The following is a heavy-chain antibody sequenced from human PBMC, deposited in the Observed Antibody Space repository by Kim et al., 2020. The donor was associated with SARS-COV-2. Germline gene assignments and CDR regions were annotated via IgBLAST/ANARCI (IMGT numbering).Heavy chain of an antibody. D-gene: IGHD6-13*01. V-gene: IGHV4-39*01. CDR2: VYSSGST. J-gene: IGHJ4*02. Sequence: SETLSLTCPRSDDPFRSNDYSWGWTRHPPGNELEWIGSVYSSGSTYYNPSLKSPGTLTIDPSKKELSLRLTSVTAADTAVCCCVGVRGSWYHYYFDDWGQGTRVTGSS. CDR1: DDPFRSNDYS. CDR3: VGVRGSWYHYYFDD.